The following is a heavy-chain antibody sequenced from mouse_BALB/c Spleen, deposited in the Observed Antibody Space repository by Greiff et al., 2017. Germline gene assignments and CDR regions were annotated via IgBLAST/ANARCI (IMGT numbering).Heavy chain of an antibody. J-gene: IGHJ2*01. CDR3: TRWSVTTVPDFDY. CDR2: IYPGNSDT. V-gene: IGHV1-5*01. D-gene: IGHD1-1*01. Sequence: EVQLQQSGTVLARPGASVKMSCKASGYTFTSYWMHWVKQRPGQGLEWIGAIYPGNSDTSYNQKFKGKAKLTAVTSTSTAYMELSSLTNEDSAVYYCTRWSVTTVPDFDYWGQGTTLTVSS. CDR1: GYTFTSYW.